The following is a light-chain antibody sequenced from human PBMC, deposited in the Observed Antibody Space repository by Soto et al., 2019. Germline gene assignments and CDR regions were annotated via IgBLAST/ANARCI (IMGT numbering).Light chain of an antibody. CDR3: QQRNNSPPT. V-gene: IGKV3-11*01. CDR2: DAS. J-gene: IGKJ1*01. CDR1: QSVRSN. Sequence: EIVMPQSPATLFVSAGEGATISWRASQSVRSNLAWYQQKTGQSPRLLISDASNRASGIPDRFSGSGSGTDFTLTISRLEPEDFAVYYCQQRNNSPPTFGQGTKVDIK.